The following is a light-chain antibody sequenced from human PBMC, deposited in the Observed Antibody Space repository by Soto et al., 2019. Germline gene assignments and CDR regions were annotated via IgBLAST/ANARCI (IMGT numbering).Light chain of an antibody. J-gene: IGKJ1*01. Sequence: AIQLTQSPSSLSASVGDRVTITCRASQGIAKDLGWYQQKPGKAPRLLIFGASFLQSGVPSRFSGSGSCTDFTPTNNGLQPEDFATAYCLQNYYSSRTFGQGTKVEIK. CDR1: QGIAKD. V-gene: IGKV1-6*01. CDR3: LQNYYSSRT. CDR2: GAS.